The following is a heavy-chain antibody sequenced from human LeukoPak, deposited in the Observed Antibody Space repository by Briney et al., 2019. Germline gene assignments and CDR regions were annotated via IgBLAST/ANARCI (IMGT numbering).Heavy chain of an antibody. CDR3: ARDLIPVDTAWWFDP. J-gene: IGHJ5*02. CDR2: ITSSSTYM. CDR1: GFSFSSYA. V-gene: IGHV3-21*01. Sequence: PGGSLRLSCAASGFSFSSYAMNWVRQAPGKGLEWVSSITSSSTYMYYADSVRGRFTISRDDAKNSLYLQMNGLRAEDTAVYYCARDLIPVDTAWWFDPWGQGTLVTVSS. D-gene: IGHD5-18*01.